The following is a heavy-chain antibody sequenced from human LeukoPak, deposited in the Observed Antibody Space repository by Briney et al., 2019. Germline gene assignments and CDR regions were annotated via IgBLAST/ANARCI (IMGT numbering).Heavy chain of an antibody. J-gene: IGHJ4*02. D-gene: IGHD5-12*01. CDR3: ARGGYSGYAPDY. CDR1: GGSISSGGYS. CDR2: IYHSGST. Sequence: SETLSLTCAVSGGSISSGGYSWSWIRQPPGKGLEWIGYIYHSGSTYYSPSLKSRVTISVDRSKNQFSLKLSSVTAADTAVYYCARGGYSGYAPDYWGQGTLVTVSS. V-gene: IGHV4-30-2*01.